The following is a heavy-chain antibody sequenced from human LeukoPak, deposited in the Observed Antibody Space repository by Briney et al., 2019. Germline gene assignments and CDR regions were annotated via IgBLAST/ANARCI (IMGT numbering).Heavy chain of an antibody. Sequence: SETLSLTCTVSGGSISSYYWSWFRQPPGKGLEWIGYIHYTGSTKYNPSLKSRVTISVDTSKNQFSLNLSSVTAADTAVYYCAGHRSSGDYPLDYWGQGTLVTVSS. D-gene: IGHD4-17*01. CDR2: IHYTGST. V-gene: IGHV4-59*08. J-gene: IGHJ4*02. CDR1: GGSISSYY. CDR3: AGHRSSGDYPLDY.